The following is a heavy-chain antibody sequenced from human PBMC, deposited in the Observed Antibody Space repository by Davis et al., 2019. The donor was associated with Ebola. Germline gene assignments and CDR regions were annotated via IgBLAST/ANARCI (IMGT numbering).Heavy chain of an antibody. CDR1: GGTFSSYA. CDR2: INPSGGST. CDR3: ARGYCSGGSCSLDAFDI. V-gene: IGHV1-46*01. Sequence: ASVKVSCKASGGTFSSYAISWVRQAPGQGLEWMGIINPSGGSTTYVEQFQGRLTVTRDTSTSTVYMELNSLRPEDTAVYYCARGYCSGGSCSLDAFDIWGQGTMVTVSS. J-gene: IGHJ3*02. D-gene: IGHD2-15*01.